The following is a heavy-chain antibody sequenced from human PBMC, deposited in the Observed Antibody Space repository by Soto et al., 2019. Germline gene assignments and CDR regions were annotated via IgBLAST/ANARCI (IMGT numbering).Heavy chain of an antibody. V-gene: IGHV4-30-4*01. CDR3: ARDQWETTGEDAFDI. J-gene: IGHJ3*02. CDR2: ISYSGII. CDR1: GAFISSTDDY. Sequence: QVQLQESGPGLVKPSQTLSLTCTVSGAFISSTDDYWSWIRQPPGKGLEWIAYISYSGIIFYNPSLKTLVTISIDTSKNQFSLKLTSVTAADTAMYYCARDQWETTGEDAFDIWGQGTMVTVSS. D-gene: IGHD1-26*01.